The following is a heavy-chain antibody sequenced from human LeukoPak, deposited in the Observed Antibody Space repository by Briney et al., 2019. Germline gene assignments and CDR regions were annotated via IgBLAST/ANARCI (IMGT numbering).Heavy chain of an antibody. Sequence: SETLSLTCTVSGASISNFYWSWIRQPPGKGLEWIGEVYYSGTTKYNPSLKSRVTIPVDASKYQFSLKLSSVTAADTAVYYCARALRVKFDYWGQGLLVTVSS. V-gene: IGHV4-59*01. D-gene: IGHD3-10*01. CDR1: GASISNFY. CDR2: VYYSGTT. J-gene: IGHJ4*02. CDR3: ARALRVKFDY.